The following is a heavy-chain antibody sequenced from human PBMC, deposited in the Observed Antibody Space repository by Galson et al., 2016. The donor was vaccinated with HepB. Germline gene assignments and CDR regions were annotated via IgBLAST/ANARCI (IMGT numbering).Heavy chain of an antibody. CDR3: VRDSHFGAFDI. CDR2: IHSDGSYI. V-gene: IGHV3-21*01. D-gene: IGHD3-10*01. Sequence: SLRLSCAASGLPFSTYSMNWVRQAPGKGLEWVSYIHSDGSYIYYADSVNGRFTISRDNAKNSLSLRMNSLRAEDTAVYYCVRDSHFGAFDIWGQGTMVTVSS. J-gene: IGHJ3*02. CDR1: GLPFSTYS.